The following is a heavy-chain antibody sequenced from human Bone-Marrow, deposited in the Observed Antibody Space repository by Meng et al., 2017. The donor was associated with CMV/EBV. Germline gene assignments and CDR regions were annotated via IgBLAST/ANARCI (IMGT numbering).Heavy chain of an antibody. Sequence: GESLKISCAASGFTFSSYAMSWVRQAPGKGLEWVSAISGSGGSTYYADSVKGRFTISRDNSKNTLYLQMNSLRVEDTAVYSCARDQSPSSYYEFWSGYRYYYGMDVWGQGTTVTVSS. D-gene: IGHD3-3*01. CDR3: ARDQSPSSYYEFWSGYRYYYGMDV. CDR2: ISGSGGST. J-gene: IGHJ6*02. V-gene: IGHV3-23*01. CDR1: GFTFSSYA.